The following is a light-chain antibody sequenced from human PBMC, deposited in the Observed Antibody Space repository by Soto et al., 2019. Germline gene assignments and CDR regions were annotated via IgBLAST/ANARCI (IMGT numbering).Light chain of an antibody. CDR1: QSISNW. CDR3: QQYDSFWTM. J-gene: IGKJ1*01. Sequence: DIQMTQSPSTLSASVGDRVTITCLASQSISNWLAWYQQRPGKAPKLLIYDVSTLESGVPSRFSGSGSGTEFTLTISSLQPDDFATYYCQQYDSFWTMFGQGTKVDI. V-gene: IGKV1-5*01. CDR2: DVS.